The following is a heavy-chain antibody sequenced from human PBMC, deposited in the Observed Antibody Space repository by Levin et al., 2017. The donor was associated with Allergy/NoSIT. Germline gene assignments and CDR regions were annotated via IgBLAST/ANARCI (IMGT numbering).Heavy chain of an antibody. CDR3: ARQLGNFWSGYNYFDY. D-gene: IGHD3-3*01. V-gene: IGHV1-18*01. J-gene: IGHJ4*02. CDR2: ISTHNGNT. Sequence: PLASVKVSCKASGYTFKNYGISWVRQAPGQGLEWMGWISTHNGNTNYAQSFQGRVTMTTDTSTSTADMELRSLISDDTAVYYCARQLGNFWSGYNYFDYWGQGTLVTVSS. CDR1: GYTFKNYG.